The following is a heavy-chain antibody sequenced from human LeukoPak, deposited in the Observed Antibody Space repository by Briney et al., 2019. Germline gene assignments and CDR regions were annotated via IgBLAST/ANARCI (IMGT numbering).Heavy chain of an antibody. CDR2: IRQDGSAQ. CDR1: GFIFSSYY. CDR3: ARWLYSSGWAIDY. V-gene: IGHV3-7*01. D-gene: IGHD6-19*01. J-gene: IGHJ4*02. Sequence: GGSLGLSCAASGFIFSSYYMIWVRQAPGKGLEWVANIRQDGSAQFYADSVKGRFTISRDNAKNSLYLHMNSLRDEDTAVYYCARWLYSSGWAIDYWGQGTLVTVSS.